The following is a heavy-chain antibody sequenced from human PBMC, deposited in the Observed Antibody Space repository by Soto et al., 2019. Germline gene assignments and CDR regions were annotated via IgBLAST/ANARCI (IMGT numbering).Heavy chain of an antibody. Sequence: GASVKVSCKASGYTFTSYAMHWVRQAPGQRLEWMGWINAGNGNTKYSQKFQGRVTITRDTSASTAYMELSSLRSEDTAVYYCARDHWPYNWSDPWGQGTLVTVSS. CDR1: GYTFTSYA. CDR3: ARDHWPYNWSDP. V-gene: IGHV1-3*01. J-gene: IGHJ5*02. CDR2: INAGNGNT.